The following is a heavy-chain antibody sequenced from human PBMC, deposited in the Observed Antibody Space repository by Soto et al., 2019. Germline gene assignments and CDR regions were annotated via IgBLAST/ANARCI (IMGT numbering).Heavy chain of an antibody. Sequence: GASVKVSCKASGYTFTSYGISWVRQAPGKGLEWMGWISAYNGNTNYAQKLQGRVTMTTDTSTSTAYMELRSLRSDDTAVYYCARDWYYDSSRNDAFDIWGQGTMVTVSS. D-gene: IGHD3-22*01. CDR2: ISAYNGNT. CDR1: GYTFTSYG. CDR3: ARDWYYDSSRNDAFDI. J-gene: IGHJ3*02. V-gene: IGHV1-18*01.